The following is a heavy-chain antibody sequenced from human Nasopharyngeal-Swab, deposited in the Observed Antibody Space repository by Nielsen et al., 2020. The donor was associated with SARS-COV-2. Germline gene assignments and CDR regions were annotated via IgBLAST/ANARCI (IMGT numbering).Heavy chain of an antibody. V-gene: IGHV4-39*07. CDR2: IYYSGST. J-gene: IGHJ4*02. CDR3: ARRVTSFTMIVVVMTGGISYFDY. CDR1: GGSIKTSSYY. D-gene: IGHD3-22*01. Sequence: SETLSLTCTVSGGSIKTSSYYWGWVRQPPGKGLEWIGSIYYSGSTFYNPSLKSRVTISVDTSKNQFSLKMSSVTAADTAVYYCARRVTSFTMIVVVMTGGISYFDYWSQGILVTVSS.